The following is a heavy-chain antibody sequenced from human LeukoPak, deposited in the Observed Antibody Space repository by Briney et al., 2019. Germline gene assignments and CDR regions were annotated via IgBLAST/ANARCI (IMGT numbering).Heavy chain of an antibody. J-gene: IGHJ4*02. CDR3: ARGRGGYNGFAFFDY. CDR1: GGSISSGSSY. Sequence: SQTLSLTCTVSGGSISSGSSYWSWIRQPAGKGLEWIGHIYTSGSTNYNPSLKSRVTISVDTSKSQFSLKLSSVTAADTAVYYCARGRGGYNGFAFFDYWGQGTLVTVSS. CDR2: IYTSGST. D-gene: IGHD5-24*01. V-gene: IGHV4-61*09.